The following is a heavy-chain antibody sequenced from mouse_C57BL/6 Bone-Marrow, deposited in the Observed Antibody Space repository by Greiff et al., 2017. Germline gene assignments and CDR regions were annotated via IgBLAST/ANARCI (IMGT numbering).Heavy chain of an antibody. CDR3: ARYPRSTAVEAEAIDY. J-gene: IGHJ4*01. CDR1: GYTFTSYW. D-gene: IGHD1-1*01. Sequence: QVQLQQPGAELVKPGASVKLSCKASGYTFTSYWMHWVKQRPGQGLEWIGMIHPNSGSTNYNEKFKSKATLTVDKSSSTAYMQLSRLTSEDSAVYYCARYPRSTAVEAEAIDYWGKGTSVTVSS. V-gene: IGHV1-64*01. CDR2: IHPNSGST.